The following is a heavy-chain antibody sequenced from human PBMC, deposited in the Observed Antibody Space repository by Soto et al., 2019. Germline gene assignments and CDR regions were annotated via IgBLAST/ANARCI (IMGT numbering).Heavy chain of an antibody. D-gene: IGHD1-26*01. V-gene: IGHV3-30*18. J-gene: IGHJ4*02. CDR1: GFTFSSYG. Sequence: PGGSLRLSCAASGFTFSSYGMHWVRQAPGKGLEWVAVISYDGSNKYYADSVKGRFTISRDNSKNTLYLQMNSLRAEDTAVYYCAKGPRIYSRNSKPLGYWGQGTLVTVSS. CDR2: ISYDGSNK. CDR3: AKGPRIYSRNSKPLGY.